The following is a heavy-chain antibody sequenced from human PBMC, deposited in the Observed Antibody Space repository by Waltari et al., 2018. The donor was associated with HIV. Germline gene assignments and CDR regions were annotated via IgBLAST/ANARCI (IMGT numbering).Heavy chain of an antibody. CDR2: ISSSSSYI. J-gene: IGHJ5*02. CDR3: ARVVGASINWFDP. Sequence: VQLVESGGGLVKPGGPLRPSCAAFGYTFSSYSITWARRVPGKGLEWVSSISSSSSYICYADSLKGRFTISRDNAKNSLYLQMNSLRAEDTAVYYCARVVGASINWFDPWGQGTLVTVSS. V-gene: IGHV3-21*01. CDR1: GYTFSSYS. D-gene: IGHD3-10*01.